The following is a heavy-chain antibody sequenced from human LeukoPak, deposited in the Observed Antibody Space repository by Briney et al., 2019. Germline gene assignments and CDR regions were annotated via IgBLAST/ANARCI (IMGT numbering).Heavy chain of an antibody. CDR1: GFTFSRYA. CDR3: AKGLLAYCSGGSCYLFDY. Sequence: PGGSLRLSCAASGFTFSRYAMHWVRQTPGKGLEWVAVISYDGSDKYYADSVKGRFTISRDNSKNTLYLQMNSLRAEDTAVYYCAKGLLAYCSGGSCYLFDYWGQGTLVTVSS. J-gene: IGHJ4*02. V-gene: IGHV3-30-3*01. D-gene: IGHD2-15*01. CDR2: ISYDGSDK.